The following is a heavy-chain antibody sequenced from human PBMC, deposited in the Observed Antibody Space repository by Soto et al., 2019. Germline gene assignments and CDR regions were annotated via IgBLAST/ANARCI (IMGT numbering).Heavy chain of an antibody. D-gene: IGHD2-2*01. J-gene: IGHJ6*02. CDR1: GFTFSSYG. CDR2: ISYDGSNK. Sequence: QVQLVESGGGVVQPGRSLRPSCAASGFTFSSYGMHWVRQAPGKGLEWVAVISYDGSNKYYADSVKGRFTISRDNSKNTLYLQMNSLRAEDTAVYYCAKARSSSTRGYYYYGRDFWGQGTTVTVSS. V-gene: IGHV3-30*18. CDR3: AKARSSSTRGYYYYGRDF.